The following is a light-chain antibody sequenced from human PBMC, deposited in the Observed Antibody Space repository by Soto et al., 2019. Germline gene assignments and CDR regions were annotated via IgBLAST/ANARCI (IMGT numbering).Light chain of an antibody. V-gene: IGKV3D-20*02. CDR2: GAS. CDR3: QQHNQWPIT. CDR1: QSVGSYY. J-gene: IGKJ5*01. Sequence: EIVLTQSPGTLSLPPGERATLSCRASQSVGSYYLAWYQQKPGQAPRLLIYGASSRATGIPDRFSGSGSGTDFTLTISSLQSEDSAVYYCQQHNQWPITFGQGTRLEIK.